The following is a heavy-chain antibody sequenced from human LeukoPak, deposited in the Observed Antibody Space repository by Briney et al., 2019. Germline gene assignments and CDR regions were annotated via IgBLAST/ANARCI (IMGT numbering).Heavy chain of an antibody. Sequence: SETVSLTCTVSGGSISSYYWSWLRQPPGKGLEWIGYIYYSGSTNYNPSLKSRVTISVDTSKNQFSLKLSSVTAADTAVYYCARDGYSSDRDAFDIWGQGTMVTVSS. J-gene: IGHJ3*02. D-gene: IGHD6-19*01. V-gene: IGHV4-59*01. CDR1: GGSISSYY. CDR3: ARDGYSSDRDAFDI. CDR2: IYYSGST.